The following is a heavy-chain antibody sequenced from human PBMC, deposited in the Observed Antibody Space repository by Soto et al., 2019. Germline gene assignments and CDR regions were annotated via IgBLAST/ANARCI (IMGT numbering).Heavy chain of an antibody. V-gene: IGHV1-2*02. Sequence: VQLAQSGAEVKKPGASVKVSCKTSGDSFNDYYIHWVLQAPGQGLEWMGWINPNGGATKYAQKFQGRVTVTRDTSIRTVYMELSSLRSDDTAVYYCARESGGATATLDYYYFYMDVWGKGTTVTVSS. CDR2: INPNGGAT. D-gene: IGHD5-12*01. J-gene: IGHJ6*03. CDR3: ARESGGATATLDYYYFYMDV. CDR1: GDSFNDYY.